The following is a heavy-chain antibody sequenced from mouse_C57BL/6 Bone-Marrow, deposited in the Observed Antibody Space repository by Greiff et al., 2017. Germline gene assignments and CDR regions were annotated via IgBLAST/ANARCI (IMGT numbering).Heavy chain of an antibody. CDR1: GYSFTGYY. CDR3: GGAMDY. J-gene: IGHJ4*01. CDR2: INPSTGGT. Sequence: VQLQQSGPELVKPGASVKISCKASGYSFTGYYMNWVKQSPEKSLEWIGEINPSTGGTTYNQKFKAKATLTVDKSSSTAYMQLKSLTSEDSAVYYCGGAMDYWGQGTSGTVSS. V-gene: IGHV1-42*01.